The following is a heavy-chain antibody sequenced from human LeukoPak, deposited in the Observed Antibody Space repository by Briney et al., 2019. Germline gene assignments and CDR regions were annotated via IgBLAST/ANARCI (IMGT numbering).Heavy chain of an antibody. Sequence: ASVKVSFKASGYTFTGYYMHWVRQAPGQGLEWMGWINPNSGGTNYAQKFQGRVTMTRDTSISTAYMELSRLRSDDTAVYYCARVLTGTTRGGWFDPWGQGTLVIVSS. D-gene: IGHD1-7*01. CDR2: INPNSGGT. V-gene: IGHV1-2*02. J-gene: IGHJ5*02. CDR1: GYTFTGYY. CDR3: ARVLTGTTRGGWFDP.